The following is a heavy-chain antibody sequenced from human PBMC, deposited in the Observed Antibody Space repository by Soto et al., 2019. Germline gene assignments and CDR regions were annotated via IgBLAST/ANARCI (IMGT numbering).Heavy chain of an antibody. CDR1: GFTFSSYQ. J-gene: IGHJ4*02. Sequence: LRLSCAASGFTFSSYQMNWVRHVPGKGLEWIAYIDNSGDSIFYADSVKGRFTISRDNAKNSLHLQINSLRAEDTAVYYCARTAYYHILTGYYPFDYWGLGTLVTVSS. CDR3: ARTAYYHILTGYYPFDY. D-gene: IGHD3-9*01. CDR2: IDNSGDSI. V-gene: IGHV3-48*03.